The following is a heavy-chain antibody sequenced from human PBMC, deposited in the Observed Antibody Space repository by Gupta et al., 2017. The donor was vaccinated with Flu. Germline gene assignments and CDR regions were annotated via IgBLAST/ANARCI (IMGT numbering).Heavy chain of an antibody. CDR2: ISGSGGST. CDR1: GFTFSSYA. V-gene: IGHV3-23*01. D-gene: IGHD3-22*01. J-gene: IGHJ4*02. Sequence: EVLPLESGGGLVQPGGSLRLSCTALGFTFSSYAISWVRHAPGKGLEWVSDISGSGGSTYYADSVKGRFTISRDNSKNTLYLQMNSLRAEDTAVYYCAKRDYYDSSGYFWFDYWCQGTLVTVSS. CDR3: AKRDYYDSSGYFWFDY.